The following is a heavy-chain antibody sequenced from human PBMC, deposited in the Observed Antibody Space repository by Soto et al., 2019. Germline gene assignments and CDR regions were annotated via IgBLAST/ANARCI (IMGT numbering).Heavy chain of an antibody. J-gene: IGHJ4*02. D-gene: IGHD6-13*01. CDR2: INSDGSST. V-gene: IGHV3-74*01. Sequence: XGSLRLSCTASGFTFSSYWMHWVRQAPGKGLVWVSRINSDGSSTSYADSVKGRFTISRDNAKNTLYLQMNSLRAEDTAVYYCARVPKYSSSWYRDYWGQGTLVTVSS. CDR1: GFTFSSYW. CDR3: ARVPKYSSSWYRDY.